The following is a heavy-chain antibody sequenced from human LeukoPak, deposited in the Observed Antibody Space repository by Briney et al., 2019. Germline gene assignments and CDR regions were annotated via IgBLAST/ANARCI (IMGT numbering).Heavy chain of an antibody. Sequence: GGCLRLSCAASGFTFSSYAMHWVRQAPGKGLEWVAVMSYDGGHKYYADSVKGRFTISGDNSKNTLYLQMNSLRAEDTAVYYCAKGQLVDYGMDVWGQGTTVTVSS. CDR2: MSYDGGHK. CDR3: AKGQLVDYGMDV. V-gene: IGHV3-30*18. CDR1: GFTFSSYA. J-gene: IGHJ6*02. D-gene: IGHD2-15*01.